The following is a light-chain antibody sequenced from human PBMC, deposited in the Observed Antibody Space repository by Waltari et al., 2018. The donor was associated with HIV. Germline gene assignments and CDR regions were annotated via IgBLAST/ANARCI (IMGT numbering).Light chain of an antibody. CDR1: QDISSY. V-gene: IGKV1-9*01. CDR3: GGVEGCPQIT. J-gene: IGKJ4*01. Sequence: DIQLTQSPPFLSASVGDRVTITCRTSQDISSYLAWYQQKSGQAPKLLIYAASTLQSGVPSRFSGSGSGTEFTLTSGSLQPEDLATYCCGGVEGCPQITFGGGTKVEIK. CDR2: AAS.